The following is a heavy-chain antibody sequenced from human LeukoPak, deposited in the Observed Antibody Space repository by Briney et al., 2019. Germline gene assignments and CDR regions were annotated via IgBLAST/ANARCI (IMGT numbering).Heavy chain of an antibody. CDR1: GFTVSSNY. Sequence: GGSLRLSCAASGFTVSSNYMSWVRQAPGKGLEWVSVIYSGGSTYYADSVKGRFTISRDNSKNTQYLQMNSLRAEDTAVYYCARVEGLNYYDSSGYYNDAFDIWGQGTMVTVSS. D-gene: IGHD3-22*01. CDR2: IYSGGST. V-gene: IGHV3-53*01. J-gene: IGHJ3*02. CDR3: ARVEGLNYYDSSGYYNDAFDI.